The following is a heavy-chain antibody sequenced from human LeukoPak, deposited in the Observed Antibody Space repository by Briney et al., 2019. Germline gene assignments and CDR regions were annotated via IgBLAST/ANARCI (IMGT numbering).Heavy chain of an antibody. D-gene: IGHD6-19*01. J-gene: IGHJ4*02. CDR1: GFTFSSYS. V-gene: IGHV3-21*01. Sequence: GGSLRLSCAASGFTFSSYSMNWVRQAPRKGLEWVSSISSSSSYIYYADSVKGRFTISRDNAKNSLYLQMNSLRAEDTAVYYCARDQYSSGWFDPVDYWGQGTLVTVSS. CDR3: ARDQYSSGWFDPVDY. CDR2: ISSSSSYI.